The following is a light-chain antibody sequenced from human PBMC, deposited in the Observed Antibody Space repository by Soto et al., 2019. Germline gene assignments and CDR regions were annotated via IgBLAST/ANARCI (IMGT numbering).Light chain of an antibody. CDR3: QQSYSTPCT. CDR2: AAS. J-gene: IGKJ3*01. Sequence: DIQMTQSPSSLSASVGDRVTITCRASQSISSYLNWYQQKPGKAPKLLIYAASSLQSGVPSRFSGSGSGTDVTLTISSLQPEDCATYYCQQSYSTPCTFGPGTKVDIK. CDR1: QSISSY. V-gene: IGKV1-39*01.